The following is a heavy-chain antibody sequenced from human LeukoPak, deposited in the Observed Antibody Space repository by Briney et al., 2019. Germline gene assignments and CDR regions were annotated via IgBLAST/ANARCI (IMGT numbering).Heavy chain of an antibody. J-gene: IGHJ4*02. CDR1: GGSISSSSYY. V-gene: IGHV4-39*01. CDR3: ARLRIVGATIDY. D-gene: IGHD1-26*01. CDR2: IYYSGST. Sequence: SSETLSPTCTVSGGSISSSSYYWGWIRQPPGKGLEWMGSIYYSGSTYYNPSLKSRVTISVDTSKNQFSLKLSSVTAADTAVYYCARLRIVGATIDYWGQGTLVTVSS.